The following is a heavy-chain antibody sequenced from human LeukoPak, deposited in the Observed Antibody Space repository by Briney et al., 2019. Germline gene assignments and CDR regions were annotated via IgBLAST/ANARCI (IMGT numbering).Heavy chain of an antibody. CDR2: FDPEDTAR. Sequence: ASVKVSCKVSGDTVTGFSLHWVRQAPGHGLVWLGGFDPEDTARIFGEKSQCRVTMTEATSTGTGYMGLMSPRSYNTAVYYCATVYTYVDSPYWGQGTLVTVSS. J-gene: IGHJ4*02. V-gene: IGHV1-24*01. D-gene: IGHD5-18*01. CDR3: ATVYTYVDSPY. CDR1: GDTVTGFS.